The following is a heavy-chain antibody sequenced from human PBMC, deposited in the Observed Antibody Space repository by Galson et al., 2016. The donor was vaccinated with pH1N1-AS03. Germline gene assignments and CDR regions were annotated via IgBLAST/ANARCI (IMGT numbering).Heavy chain of an antibody. CDR2: IYYSGGT. V-gene: IGHV4-59*01. Sequence: ETLSLTCTVSGGSISSYYWTWIRQPPGKGLEWIGHIYYSGGTNYNPSLKSRVTISVDTSKNQFSLKLSSVTAADTAVYYCPRFRSSWTFYYGLDVWGQGTTVTVSS. D-gene: IGHD6-13*01. CDR3: PRFRSSWTFYYGLDV. CDR1: GGSISSYY. J-gene: IGHJ6*02.